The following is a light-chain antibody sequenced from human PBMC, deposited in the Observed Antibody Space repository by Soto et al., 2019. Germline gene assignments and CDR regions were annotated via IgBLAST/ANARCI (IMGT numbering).Light chain of an antibody. J-gene: IGKJ5*01. CDR1: QNIYNY. Sequence: DIQMTQSPSSLSASVGDRVTVTCRTSQNIYNYLNWYQQRPGKAPKLPIYAATSVQSGAPSRFSGSGSGTDFTLTISSLHPEDFATYYCQQTHSTPVTFGQGTRLEIK. CDR2: AAT. CDR3: QQTHSTPVT. V-gene: IGKV1-39*01.